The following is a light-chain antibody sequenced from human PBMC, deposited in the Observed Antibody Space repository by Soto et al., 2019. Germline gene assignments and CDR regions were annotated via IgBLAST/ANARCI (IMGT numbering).Light chain of an antibody. CDR1: QSVADN. CDR3: QHYNFWPHS. CDR2: GAS. J-gene: IGKJ2*01. V-gene: IGKV3-15*01. Sequence: EVVMTQSPATLSVSPGERVTLSCRSSQSVADNLAWFQQKPGQAPRLLIYGASTRATGVPARFSGSGSGTEFTLTISSLQSEDVSVYFCQHYNFWPHSFGQGTKVDIK.